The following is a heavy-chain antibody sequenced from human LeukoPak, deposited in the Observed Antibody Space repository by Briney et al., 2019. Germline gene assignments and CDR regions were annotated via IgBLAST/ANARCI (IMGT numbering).Heavy chain of an antibody. J-gene: IGHJ4*02. CDR1: GFSFSSYG. CDR2: IRNKAYGGTT. V-gene: IGHV3-49*04. Sequence: QSGGSLRLSCAASGFSFSSYGMSWVRQAPGKGLDWVGFIRNKAYGGTTEYAASVKGRFTISRDDSKSIAYLQMNSLKIGDSAMYYCTRARDPRVVLAVTTDYWGQGTLVTVSS. D-gene: IGHD4-17*01. CDR3: TRARDPRVVLAVTTDY.